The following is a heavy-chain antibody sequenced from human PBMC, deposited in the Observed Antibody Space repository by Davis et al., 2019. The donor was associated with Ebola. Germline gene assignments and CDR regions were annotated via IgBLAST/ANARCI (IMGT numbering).Heavy chain of an antibody. CDR1: GFTFSS. Sequence: GESLKISCAASGFTFSSWVRQAPGKGLEWVAVISYDGNNKYYADSVKGRFTISRDNSKNTLYLQMNSLRAEDTAVYYCAGRFYYDFWSVTTHYYGMDVWGQGTTVTVSS. V-gene: IGHV3-30*03. CDR3: AGRFYYDFWSVTTHYYGMDV. CDR2: ISYDGNNK. D-gene: IGHD3-3*01. J-gene: IGHJ6*02.